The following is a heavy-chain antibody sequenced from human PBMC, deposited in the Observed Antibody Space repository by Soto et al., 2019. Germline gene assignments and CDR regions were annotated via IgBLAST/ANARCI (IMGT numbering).Heavy chain of an antibody. D-gene: IGHD6-19*01. CDR2: LSGSGTST. J-gene: IGHJ4*02. V-gene: IGHV3-23*01. CDR3: AKATTNGGWFNPFDS. Sequence: LSLSCAASGFSFVNYAMNWVRQAPGKGLEWVSGLSGSGTSTYYAESVKGRFTISRDNSRDTLFLQMNSLTADDTAVYYCAKATTNGGWFNPFDSWGQGALATVSA. CDR1: GFSFVNYA.